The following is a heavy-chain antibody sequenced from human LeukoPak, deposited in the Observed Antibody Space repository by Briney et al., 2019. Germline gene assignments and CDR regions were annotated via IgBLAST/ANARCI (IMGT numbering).Heavy chain of an antibody. CDR1: GGSISSYY. Sequence: PSETLSLTCTVSGGSISSYYWSWIRQPPGKGLEWIGYIYYSGSTNYNPSLKGRVTISVDTSKNQFSLKLSSVTAADTAVYYCARQYYYDSSGYYYSDAFDIWGQGTMVTVSS. CDR2: IYYSGST. CDR3: ARQYYYDSSGYYYSDAFDI. V-gene: IGHV4-59*08. J-gene: IGHJ3*02. D-gene: IGHD3-22*01.